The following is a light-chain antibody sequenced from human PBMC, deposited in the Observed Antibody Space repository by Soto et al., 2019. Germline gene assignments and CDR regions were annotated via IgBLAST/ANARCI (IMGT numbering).Light chain of an antibody. CDR1: QSVSSNY. J-gene: IGKJ1*01. CDR3: QYYGSSPWT. Sequence: EIVLTQSPGTLSLSPGERGTLSCRASQSVSSNYLAWYQQKPGQAPRLLIYSALSRATGIPDRFSGSGSGTDFPLTISRLEPEDFAVYYCQYYGSSPWTFGQGTKVEIK. V-gene: IGKV3-20*01. CDR2: SAL.